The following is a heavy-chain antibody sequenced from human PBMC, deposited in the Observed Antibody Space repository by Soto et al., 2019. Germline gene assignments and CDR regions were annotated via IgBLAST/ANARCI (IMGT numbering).Heavy chain of an antibody. D-gene: IGHD3-3*01. V-gene: IGHV1-69*06. CDR3: AREPITIFGVVIHYYLDY. J-gene: IGHJ4*02. CDR1: GGTFSSYA. Sequence: SVKVSCKASGGTFSSYAISWVRQAPGQGLEWMGGIIPIFGTANYAQKFQGRVTITADKSTSTAYMELSSLRSEDTAVYYCAREPITIFGVVIHYYLDYWHQGTLVTVSS. CDR2: IIPIFGTA.